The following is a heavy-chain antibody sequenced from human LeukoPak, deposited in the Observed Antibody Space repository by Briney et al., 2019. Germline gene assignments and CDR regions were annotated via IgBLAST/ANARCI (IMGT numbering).Heavy chain of an antibody. J-gene: IGHJ4*02. Sequence: GGSLRLSCAASGFTFSSYGMHWVRQAPGKGLEWVAVISYDGSNKYYADSVKGRFTISRDNSKNTLYLQMNSLRAEDTAVYYCAKLPSPYYDILTGYYGNINWGQGTLVTVSS. CDR3: AKLPSPYYDILTGYYGNIN. D-gene: IGHD3-9*01. CDR1: GFTFSSYG. CDR2: ISYDGSNK. V-gene: IGHV3-30*18.